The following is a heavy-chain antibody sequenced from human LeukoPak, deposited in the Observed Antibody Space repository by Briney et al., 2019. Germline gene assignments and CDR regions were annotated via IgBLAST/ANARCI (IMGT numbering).Heavy chain of an antibody. CDR3: AKNGQSGFSFDP. V-gene: IGHV4-34*01. J-gene: IGHJ5*02. Sequence: SETLSLTFAVYGGSLNCHYWSWIRPPPGKGLEWIGEGSESGGTKFNPSLKSRVTISADTSKNQFSLKLNSVTAADTAVYYCAKNGQSGFSFDPWGQGTLVTVSS. CDR2: GSESGGT. CDR1: GGSLNCHY. D-gene: IGHD3-3*01.